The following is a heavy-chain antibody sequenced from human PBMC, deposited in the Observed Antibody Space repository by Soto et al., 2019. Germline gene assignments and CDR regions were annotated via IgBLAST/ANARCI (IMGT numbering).Heavy chain of an antibody. V-gene: IGHV3-23*05. CDR3: ARRVNGYFDY. CDR2: ILSNYNT. Sequence: EVQLLESGGGLVQPGGSLTLSCAASGFRFRDYTMSWVRQAPGKVLESISVILSNYNTYYTDSVRGRFTISRDSSKNMLYLEMNSLRVEDTAVYYCARRVNGYFDYWGLGALVTVSS. J-gene: IGHJ4*02. CDR1: GFRFRDYT. D-gene: IGHD2-8*01.